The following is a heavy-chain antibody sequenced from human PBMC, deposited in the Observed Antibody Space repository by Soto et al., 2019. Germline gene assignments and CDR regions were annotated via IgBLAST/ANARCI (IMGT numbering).Heavy chain of an antibody. D-gene: IGHD6-19*01. CDR3: AREGYSSGWLQDHYYYYGMDV. CDR2: INPSGGST. CDR1: GYTFTSYY. Sequence: ASVKVSCKASGYTFTSYYMHWVRQAPGQGLEWMGIINPSGGSTSYAQKFQGRVTMTRDTSTSTVYMELSSLRSEDTAVYYCAREGYSSGWLQDHYYYYGMDVWGQGTTVTVSS. V-gene: IGHV1-46*01. J-gene: IGHJ6*02.